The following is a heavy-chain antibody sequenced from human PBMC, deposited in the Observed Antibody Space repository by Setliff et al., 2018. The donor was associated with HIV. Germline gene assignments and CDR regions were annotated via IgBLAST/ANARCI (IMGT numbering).Heavy chain of an antibody. V-gene: IGHV4-39*01. Sequence: LSLTCTVSGGSIRSTSHYWGWIRQPPGKGLEWIGSIYYSGSTHYNPSLKSRVTLSVDTSENQYSLKLTSLIAADTAVYYCARSLAYCSGGGCSSGNYYHMDVWGKGTTVTVSS. CDR2: IYYSGST. D-gene: IGHD2-15*01. CDR3: ARSLAYCSGGGCSSGNYYHMDV. J-gene: IGHJ6*03. CDR1: GGSIRSTSHY.